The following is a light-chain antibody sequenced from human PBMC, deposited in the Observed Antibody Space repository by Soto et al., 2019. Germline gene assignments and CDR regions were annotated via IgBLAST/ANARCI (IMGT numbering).Light chain of an antibody. V-gene: IGLV2-11*01. CDR1: SSDVGGYNY. CDR2: DVS. CDR3: GGYAGSPRYV. J-gene: IGLJ1*01. Sequence: QSALTQPRSVSGSPGQSVTISCTGTSSDVGGYNYVSWYQQHPGKAPKVMIYDVSERPSGVPDRFSGSKSGNTASLTISGLQAEDEADYYCGGYAGSPRYVFGTGTKLTVL.